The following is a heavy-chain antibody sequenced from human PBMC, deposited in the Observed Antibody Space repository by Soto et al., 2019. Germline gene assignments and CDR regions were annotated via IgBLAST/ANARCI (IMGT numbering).Heavy chain of an antibody. Sequence: QVHLVESGGGVVQPGGSLRLSCVASGFRFSDYPIHWVRRSPGKGLEWVSFISYDGSDKYYSDSVKGRFTISRDNSKNTLYLQMNSLRAEDTALYYCALTTGYYEIGGLNSWGQGTLVTVSS. CDR2: ISYDGSDK. D-gene: IGHD3-16*01. J-gene: IGHJ4*02. CDR3: ALTTGYYEIGGLNS. V-gene: IGHV3-30*03. CDR1: GFRFSDYP.